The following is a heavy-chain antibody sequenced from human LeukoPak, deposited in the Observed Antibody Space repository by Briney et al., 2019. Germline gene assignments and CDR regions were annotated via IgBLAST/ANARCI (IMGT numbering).Heavy chain of an antibody. CDR2: IYHSGST. J-gene: IGHJ3*02. V-gene: IGHV4-4*02. Sequence: GSLRLSCAASGFTFSSYAMSWVRQAPGKGLEWIGEIYHSGSTNYNPSLKSRVTISVDKSKNQFSLKLSSVTAADTAVYYCARELVGAFDIWGQGSMVTVSS. CDR1: GFTFSSYAM. CDR3: ARELVGAFDI. D-gene: IGHD2-15*01.